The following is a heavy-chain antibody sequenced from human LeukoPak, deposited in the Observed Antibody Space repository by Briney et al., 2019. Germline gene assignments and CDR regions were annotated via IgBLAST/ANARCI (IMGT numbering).Heavy chain of an antibody. D-gene: IGHD6-13*01. CDR1: GGSFSGYY. J-gene: IGHJ4*02. V-gene: IGHV4-34*01. Sequence: PSETLSLTCAVYGGSFSGYYWSWIRQPPGKGLEWIGSIYYSGSTYYNPSLKSRVTISVDTSKNQFSLKLSSVTAADTAVYYCARHVSSSWYLKGAYYFDYWGQGTLVTVSS. CDR3: ARHVSSSWYLKGAYYFDY. CDR2: IYYSGST.